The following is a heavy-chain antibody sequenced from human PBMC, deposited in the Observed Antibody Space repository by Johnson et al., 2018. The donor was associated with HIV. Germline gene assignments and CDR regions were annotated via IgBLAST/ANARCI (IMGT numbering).Heavy chain of an antibody. CDR2: ISYDGTNK. J-gene: IGHJ3*02. D-gene: IGHD4-17*01. CDR3: ARPSVVTTLTTTPWAFDI. V-gene: IGHV3-30*04. CDR1: GFTFSSYA. Sequence: QVQLVESGGGLVKPGGSLRLSCAASGFTFSSYAMHWVRQAPGKGLEWVAVISYDGTNKYYADSVKGRFTISSDNSKSMLYLQMNSLRAEDTAVYYCARPSVVTTLTTTPWAFDIWGQGTMVTVSS.